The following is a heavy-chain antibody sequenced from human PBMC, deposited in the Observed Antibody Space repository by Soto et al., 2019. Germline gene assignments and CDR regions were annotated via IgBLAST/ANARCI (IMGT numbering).Heavy chain of an antibody. CDR1: GGSISSSSYY. D-gene: IGHD5-12*01. J-gene: IGHJ6*03. CDR2: IYYSEST. V-gene: IGHV4-39*07. Sequence: SETLSLTCTVSGGSISSSSYYWGWIRQPPGKGLEWIGSIYYSESTYYNPSLKSRVTISVDTSKNQFSLKLSSVTAADTAVYYCAREKGATIWGVNYYYYYYMDVWGKGTTVTVSS. CDR3: AREKGATIWGVNYYYYYYMDV.